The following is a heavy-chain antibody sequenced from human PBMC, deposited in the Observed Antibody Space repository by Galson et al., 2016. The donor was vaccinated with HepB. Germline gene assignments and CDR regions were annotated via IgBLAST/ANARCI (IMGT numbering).Heavy chain of an antibody. V-gene: IGHV4-61*01. CDR1: GGSVSSDNCF. Sequence: ETLSLTCIVSGGSVSSDNCFWSWIRQPPGKGLEWIGFYHYSGNTNYNASLKSRVTISFDTSKNQFSLKLRSVTAADTAVYYCAKDNSGSYIDYWGQGILVTVSS. CDR2: YHYSGNT. D-gene: IGHD1-26*01. CDR3: AKDNSGSYIDY. J-gene: IGHJ4*02.